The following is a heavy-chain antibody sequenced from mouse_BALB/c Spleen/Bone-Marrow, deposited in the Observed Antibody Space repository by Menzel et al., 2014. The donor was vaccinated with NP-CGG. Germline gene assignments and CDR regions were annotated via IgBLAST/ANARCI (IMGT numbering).Heavy chain of an antibody. CDR3: ARSLITTATYYFDY. CDR1: GFTLSSFG. CDR2: ISSGSSTI. D-gene: IGHD1-2*01. Sequence: EVQLVESGGGLVQPGGSRKLSCAASGFTLSSFGMHWVRQAPEKGLEWVAYISSGSSTIYYADTVKGRFTISRDNPKNTLFLQMTSLRSEDTAMYYCARSLITTATYYFDYWGQGTTLTVSS. J-gene: IGHJ2*01. V-gene: IGHV5-17*02.